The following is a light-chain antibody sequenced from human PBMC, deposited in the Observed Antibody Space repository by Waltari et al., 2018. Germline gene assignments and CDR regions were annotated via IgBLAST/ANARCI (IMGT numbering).Light chain of an antibody. CDR2: EIS. Sequence: QSALTQPASVSGSPGPAFTMSCTSVNSNVDILHLVSWYQHHPGRNPRLLIYEISHRPAGISNRFSGSKSGNTASLTISGLQPEDEADYFCCSFAGYGIYVFGSGTQVSVL. J-gene: IGLJ1*01. CDR3: CSFAGYGIYV. V-gene: IGLV2-23*02. CDR1: NSNVDILHL.